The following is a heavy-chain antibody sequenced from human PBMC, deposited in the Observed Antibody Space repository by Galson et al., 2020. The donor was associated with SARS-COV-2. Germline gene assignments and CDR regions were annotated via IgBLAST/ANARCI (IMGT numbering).Heavy chain of an antibody. V-gene: IGHV3-11*06. Sequence: GGSLRLSCAASGFFPSDFYMSWVRQAPGKGLEWIADISGTGGYTDYAESVKGRFTISRDNTKRQLTLQMNNLRAEDTGVYYCTREGHDCRSGHCYMVWPFWFDPWGQGTLVTVSS. CDR3: TREGHDCRSGHCYMVWPFWFDP. J-gene: IGHJ5*02. CDR1: GFFPSDFY. D-gene: IGHD2-15*01. CDR2: ISGTGGYT.